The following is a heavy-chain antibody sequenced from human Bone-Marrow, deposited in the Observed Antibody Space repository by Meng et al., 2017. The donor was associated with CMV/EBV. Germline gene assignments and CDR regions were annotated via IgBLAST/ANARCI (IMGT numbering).Heavy chain of an antibody. D-gene: IGHD3-3*01. CDR2: IRYDGSNK. CDR3: AKDRFLEWLLGSYFNY. J-gene: IGHJ4*02. Sequence: GGSLRLSCAASGFTFSSYDMHWVRQAPGKGLEWVAFIRYDGSNKYYADSVKGRFTISRDNSKNTLYLQMNSLRAEDTAVYYCAKDRFLEWLLGSYFNYWGQGTLVTVSS. CDR1: GFTFSSYD. V-gene: IGHV3-30*02.